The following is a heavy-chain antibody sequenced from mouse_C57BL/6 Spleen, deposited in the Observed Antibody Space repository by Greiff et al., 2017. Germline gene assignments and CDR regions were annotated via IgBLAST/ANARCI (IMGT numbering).Heavy chain of an antibody. CDR1: GYAFSSSW. D-gene: IGHD2-3*01. CDR2: IYPGDGDT. V-gene: IGHV1-82*01. Sequence: VKLQQSGPELVKPGASVKISCKASGYAFSSSWMNWVKQRPGKGLEWIGRIYPGDGDTNYNGKFKGKATLTADKSSSTAYRQLSSLTSEDSAVYFCARNDGYFSYYFDYWGQGTTLTVSS. CDR3: ARNDGYFSYYFDY. J-gene: IGHJ2*01.